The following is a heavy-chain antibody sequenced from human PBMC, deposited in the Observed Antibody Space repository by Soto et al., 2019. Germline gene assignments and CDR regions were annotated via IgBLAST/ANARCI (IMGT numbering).Heavy chain of an antibody. CDR3: AKGELPYYDFWSGYSARTYYYYGMDV. Sequence: PGGSLRLSCAASGFTFSSYAMSWVRQAPGKGLEWVSAISGSGGSTYYADSVKGRFTISRDNSKNTLYLQMNSLRAEDTAVYYCAKGELPYYDFWSGYSARTYYYYGMDVWGQGTTVTVSS. V-gene: IGHV3-23*01. CDR2: ISGSGGST. CDR1: GFTFSSYA. J-gene: IGHJ6*02. D-gene: IGHD3-3*01.